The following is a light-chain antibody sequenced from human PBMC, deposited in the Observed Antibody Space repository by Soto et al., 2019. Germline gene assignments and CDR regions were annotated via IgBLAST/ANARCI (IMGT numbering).Light chain of an antibody. Sequence: DLQMPQSPSSLSASVGDRVTITCRASQSISNYLSWYQQKPGKAPKLLINVASTLQSGVPSRFSGSVSGTDFTLAISSLQPEDFATYYCQQSSSTPQTFGGGPRVEIK. J-gene: IGKJ4*01. V-gene: IGKV1-39*01. CDR1: QSISNY. CDR3: QQSSSTPQT. CDR2: VAS.